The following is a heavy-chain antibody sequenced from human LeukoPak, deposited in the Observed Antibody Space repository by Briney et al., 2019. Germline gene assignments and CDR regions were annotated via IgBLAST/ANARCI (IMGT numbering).Heavy chain of an antibody. V-gene: IGHV3-53*01. CDR3: VKDEGGVQLAY. CDR2: IFGGGGT. CDR1: GFNVNSNY. Sequence: GGSLRLSCTASGFNVNSNYMSWVRQVPGKGLEWVSVIFGGGGTHYADSVKGRFTISRDNSKNTLYLQMNSLRADDTAVYYCVKDEGGVQLAYWGQGTLVTVSS. J-gene: IGHJ4*02. D-gene: IGHD1-1*01.